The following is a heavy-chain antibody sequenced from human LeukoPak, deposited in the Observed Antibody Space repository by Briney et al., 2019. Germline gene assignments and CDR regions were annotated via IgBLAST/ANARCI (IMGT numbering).Heavy chain of an antibody. D-gene: IGHD3-10*01. CDR2: VQDSGNT. V-gene: IGHV4-59*08. Sequence: KASETLSLTCTVSGGSISNYYWSWIRQPPGKGLEWIAYVQDSGNTNYSPSLKSRVTISMDTSKKQVSLKLSSVTAADTAVYYCARLYGLGTNRVPFDYWGQGTLVIVSS. J-gene: IGHJ4*02. CDR1: GGSISNYY. CDR3: ARLYGLGTNRVPFDY.